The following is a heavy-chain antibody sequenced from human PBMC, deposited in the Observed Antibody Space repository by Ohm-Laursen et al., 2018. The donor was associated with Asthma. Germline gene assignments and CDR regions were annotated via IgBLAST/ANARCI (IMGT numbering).Heavy chain of an antibody. CDR3: ARGGVLDFGDYVFDY. D-gene: IGHD4-17*01. V-gene: IGHV3-30*03. J-gene: IGHJ4*02. CDR2: ISYDGSNK. Sequence: RSLRLSCAASGFTFSSYGMHWVRQAPGKGLEWVAVISYDGSNKYYADSVKGRFTISRDNSKNTLYLQINSLRPDDTAVYYCARGGVLDFGDYVFDYWGQGTLVTVSS. CDR1: GFTFSSYG.